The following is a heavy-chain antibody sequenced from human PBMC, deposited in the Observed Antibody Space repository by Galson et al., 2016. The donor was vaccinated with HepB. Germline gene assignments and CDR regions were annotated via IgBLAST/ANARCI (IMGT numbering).Heavy chain of an antibody. V-gene: IGHV3-30*18. CDR1: GFTFSTYG. D-gene: IGHD4-23*01. J-gene: IGHJ6*02. CDR3: AKDRNTVVTYGMDV. CDR2: ISYDRSNK. Sequence: SLRLSCAASGFTFSTYGMHWVRQAPGKGLEWVAVISYDRSNKNYAASVKGRFTISRDNSKNTLYLEMTSLREEDTAVYYCAKDRNTVVTYGMDVWGQGTTVTVSS.